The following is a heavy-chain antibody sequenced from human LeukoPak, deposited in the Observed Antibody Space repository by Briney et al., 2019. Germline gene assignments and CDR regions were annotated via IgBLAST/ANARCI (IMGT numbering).Heavy chain of an antibody. J-gene: IGHJ4*02. CDR1: GFTFSSNS. Sequence: GGSLRLSCAASGFTFSSNSMNWVRQAPGKGLEWVSYISYTSSTIYYADSVQGRFTTSRDNAKNSLYLQMNSLRAEDTAVYYCARADYSGSYYGGWYFDYWGQGTLVTVSS. V-gene: IGHV3-48*01. D-gene: IGHD1-26*01. CDR3: ARADYSGSYYGGWYFDY. CDR2: ISYTSSTI.